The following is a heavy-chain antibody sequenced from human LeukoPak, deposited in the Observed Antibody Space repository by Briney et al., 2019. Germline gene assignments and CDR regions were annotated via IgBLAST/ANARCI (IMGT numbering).Heavy chain of an antibody. V-gene: IGHV3-74*01. Sequence: PGGSLRLSCAASGFTFSSYWMHWVRQAPGKGLVWVSRINSDGSSTSYADSVKGRFTISRDNAKNTLYLQMNSLRAEDTAVYYCARDHQGYYYDSSGYLSGWGQGTLVTVSS. CDR2: INSDGSST. CDR1: GFTFSSYW. CDR3: ARDHQGYYYDSSGYLSG. D-gene: IGHD3-22*01. J-gene: IGHJ1*01.